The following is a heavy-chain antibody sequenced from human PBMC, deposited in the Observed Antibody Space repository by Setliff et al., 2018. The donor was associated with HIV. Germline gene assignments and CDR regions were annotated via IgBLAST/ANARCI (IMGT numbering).Heavy chain of an antibody. D-gene: IGHD3-3*01. CDR1: GGSISSHY. V-gene: IGHV4-59*08. CDR2: IYYSGST. Sequence: PSETLSLTCTVSGGSISSHYWSWIRQPPGKGLEWIGYIYYSGSTNYNPSLKSRVTISVDTSKKQFSLKLSSVTAADTAVYYCARRTIFGVVVDYWGQGTLVTAPQ. J-gene: IGHJ4*02. CDR3: ARRTIFGVVVDY.